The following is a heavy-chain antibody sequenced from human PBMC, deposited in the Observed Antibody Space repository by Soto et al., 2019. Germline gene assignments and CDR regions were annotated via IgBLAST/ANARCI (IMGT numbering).Heavy chain of an antibody. Sequence: SVKVSCKASGYTFSGFYMHWVRQAPGQGLEWMGWINPSNGGTKYAEKFQGRVTMTRDTSISTAYVELSRLTSDDTAVYYCASAAVTGTAGRDFWGQGTLVTVSS. J-gene: IGHJ4*02. CDR2: INPSNGGT. CDR3: ASAAVTGTAGRDF. V-gene: IGHV1-2*02. CDR1: GYTFSGFY. D-gene: IGHD6-19*01.